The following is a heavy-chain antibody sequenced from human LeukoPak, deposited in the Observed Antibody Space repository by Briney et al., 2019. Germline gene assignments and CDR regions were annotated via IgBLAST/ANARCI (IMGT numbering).Heavy chain of an antibody. CDR1: GFTFSNYA. Sequence: GGSLRLSCVASGFTFSNYAMSWVRQAPGKGLELVSGIYGSDDKTVYGDAVNGRFTISRDNSKNTLYLQMNSLRDDDTAVYYCAKTQGYYDAWGQGALVTVSS. J-gene: IGHJ5*02. V-gene: IGHV3-23*01. CDR2: IYGSDDKT. D-gene: IGHD2-15*01. CDR3: AKTQGYYDA.